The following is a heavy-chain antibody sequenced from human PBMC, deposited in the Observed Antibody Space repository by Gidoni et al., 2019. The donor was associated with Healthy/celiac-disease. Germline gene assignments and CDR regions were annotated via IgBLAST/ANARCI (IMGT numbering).Heavy chain of an antibody. CDR2: ISSSGSTI. Sequence: VQLVESGGGLVQPGGSLRLSWAASGFTSSSSEMNWVRQAPGKGLEWVSYISSSGSTIYYADSVKGRFTISRDNAKNSLYLQMNSLRAEDTAVYYYARESIVVVPAAIGRDLDYWGQGTLVTVSS. V-gene: IGHV3-48*03. D-gene: IGHD2-2*02. J-gene: IGHJ4*02. CDR1: GFTSSSSE. CDR3: ARESIVVVPAAIGRDLDY.